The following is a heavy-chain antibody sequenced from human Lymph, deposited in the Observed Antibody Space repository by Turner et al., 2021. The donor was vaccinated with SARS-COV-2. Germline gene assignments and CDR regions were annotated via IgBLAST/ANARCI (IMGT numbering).Heavy chain of an antibody. J-gene: IGHJ4*02. CDR1: GFTFSSYS. D-gene: IGHD2-21*02. V-gene: IGHV3-21*01. Sequence: EVQLVESGGGLVKPGGWLSLSCAASGFTFSSYSMTWGSQAPGKGLEWVSSITFTSSYIYYADSVKGRFTISRDNAKNSLYLQMNSLRAEDTAVYYCARGPPDFPYYFDYWGQGTLVTVSS. CDR3: ARGPPDFPYYFDY. CDR2: ITFTSSYI.